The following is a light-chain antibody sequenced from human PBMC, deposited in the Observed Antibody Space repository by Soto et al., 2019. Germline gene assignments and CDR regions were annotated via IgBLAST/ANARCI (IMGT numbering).Light chain of an antibody. Sequence: EIVLTQSPGILSLSPGERATLSCRASQSVTGSYLAWYRQKPGQAPRLLIYGASSRAIGIPDRFSGSGSGTDFTLTSTRLEPEDFAVYYCQLYGSPWTFGKGTKVDIK. CDR3: QLYGSPWT. J-gene: IGKJ1*01. CDR1: QSVTGSY. V-gene: IGKV3-20*01. CDR2: GAS.